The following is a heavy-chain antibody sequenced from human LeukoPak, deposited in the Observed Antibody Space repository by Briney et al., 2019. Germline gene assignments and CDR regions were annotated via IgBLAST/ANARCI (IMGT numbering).Heavy chain of an antibody. CDR3: AREGHSSGYCGVFDI. CDR1: GFTFTTYG. J-gene: IGHJ3*02. V-gene: IGHV3-30*03. CDR2: MSFDGSK. Sequence: GGSLRLSCTASGFTFTTYGLHWVRQAPGKGLEWVAGMSFDGSKYYGDSVKGRFTISRDDSKNTVHLQMDSLRPEDTAVYYCAREGHSSGYCGVFDIWGQGTTVSVSS. D-gene: IGHD3-22*01.